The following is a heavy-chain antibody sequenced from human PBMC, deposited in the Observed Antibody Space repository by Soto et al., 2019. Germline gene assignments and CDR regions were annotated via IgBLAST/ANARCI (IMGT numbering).Heavy chain of an antibody. D-gene: IGHD3-16*01. V-gene: IGHV3-48*01. CDR2: IGIGSSTK. Sequence: SGGSLSLSSAASGFPFRNYGMNWVRQTPGKGLEWVSYIGIGSSTKYYADPVKGRFTISRDNAKNSLYLQMNSLRSDDTAVYYCAREGEMPYYYYGLDVWGQGTTVTVSS. CDR1: GFPFRNYG. CDR3: AREGEMPYYYYGLDV. J-gene: IGHJ6*02.